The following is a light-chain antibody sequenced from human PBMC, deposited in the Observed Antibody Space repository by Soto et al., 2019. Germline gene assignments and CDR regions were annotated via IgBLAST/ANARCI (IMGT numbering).Light chain of an antibody. Sequence: DIQMTQSPSSLSASVGDRVTITCRASQSISSYLNWHQQKPGKAPKLLIYAASSLQSGVPSRFSGSGSGTDFTLTISSLQPEDFATYYCQQSYSNRITFGQGTRLEIK. J-gene: IGKJ5*01. CDR3: QQSYSNRIT. CDR2: AAS. CDR1: QSISSY. V-gene: IGKV1-39*01.